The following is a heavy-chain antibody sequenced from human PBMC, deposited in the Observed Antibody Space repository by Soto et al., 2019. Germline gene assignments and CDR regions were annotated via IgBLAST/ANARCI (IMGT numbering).Heavy chain of an antibody. CDR2: ISGGSSVT. J-gene: IGHJ4*02. V-gene: IGHV3-23*01. CDR1: GFTFSDYA. Sequence: EVHLLESGGGLVQRRGSLRLSCTASGFTFSDYAMAWVRQAPGKGLEWVSTISGGSSVTYYGDSVKGRFTISRDNAKKTLFLQLNRLSAEDTATYYCAKVLSKNYYYPFDFWGQGTQVTVSS. CDR3: AKVLSKNYYYPFDF. D-gene: IGHD3-10*01.